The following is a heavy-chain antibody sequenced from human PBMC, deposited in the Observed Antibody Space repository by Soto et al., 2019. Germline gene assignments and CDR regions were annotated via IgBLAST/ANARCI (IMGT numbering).Heavy chain of an antibody. V-gene: IGHV4-31*03. Sequence: SETLSLTCTVSGGSISSGGYYWSWIRQHPGKGLEWIGYIYYSGSTYYNPSLKSRVTISVDTSKNQFSLKLSSVTAADTAVYYCARARWDPRAMDVWGQGTTVTVSS. J-gene: IGHJ6*02. CDR1: GGSISSGGYY. CDR3: ARARWDPRAMDV. CDR2: IYYSGST. D-gene: IGHD1-26*01.